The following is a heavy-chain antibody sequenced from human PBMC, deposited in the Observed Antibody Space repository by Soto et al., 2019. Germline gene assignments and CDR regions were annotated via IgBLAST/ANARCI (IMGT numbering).Heavy chain of an antibody. CDR2: ISTYNGNT. CDR3: ARGPTDYYDNSGNYFLDY. D-gene: IGHD3-22*01. V-gene: IGHV1-18*01. Sequence: QVQLVQSGAEVKKPGASVKVSCKASGYTFTTYGMSWVRQAPGQGLDWKGWISTYNGNTKYAERLQGRVTMTTDTTTSTAYMELRSLTSDDTAVYYCARGPTDYYDNSGNYFLDYWGQGTLVTVSS. CDR1: GYTFTTYG. J-gene: IGHJ4*02.